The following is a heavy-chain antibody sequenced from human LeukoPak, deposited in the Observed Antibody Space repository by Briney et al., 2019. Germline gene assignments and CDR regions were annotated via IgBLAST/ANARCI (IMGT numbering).Heavy chain of an antibody. V-gene: IGHV1-18*01. Sequence: VASVKVSCKASGYTFTSYGISWVRQAPGQGLEWMGWMSAYNGNTNYAQKLQGRVTMTTDTSTGTAYMELRSLRSDDTAVYYCARVVVTAISVVGAFDIWGQGTMVTVSS. CDR1: GYTFTSYG. CDR2: MSAYNGNT. J-gene: IGHJ3*02. CDR3: ARVVVTAISVVGAFDI. D-gene: IGHD2-21*02.